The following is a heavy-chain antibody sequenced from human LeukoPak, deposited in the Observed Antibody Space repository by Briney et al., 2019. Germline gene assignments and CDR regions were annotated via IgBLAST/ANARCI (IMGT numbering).Heavy chain of an antibody. D-gene: IGHD3-22*01. CDR2: ISGSGGGP. CDR1: GFTFSSYA. CDR3: AKSFNYDTSGYYYGEGFDY. Sequence: GGSLRLSCAASGFTFSSYAMSWVRQAPGKGLEWVSAISGSGGGPYYADSVKGRFTISRDNSKDTLYLQMNSLRAEDTAVYYCAKSFNYDTSGYYYGEGFDYWGQGTLVTVSS. J-gene: IGHJ4*02. V-gene: IGHV3-23*01.